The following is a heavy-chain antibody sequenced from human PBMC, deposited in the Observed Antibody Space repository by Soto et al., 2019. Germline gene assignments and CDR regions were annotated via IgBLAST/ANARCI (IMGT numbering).Heavy chain of an antibody. CDR1: GFTFSSFN. J-gene: IGHJ3*02. V-gene: IGHV3-21*01. CDR3: ARSVIFRGLIRTFDM. CDR2: ISGTTKYI. Sequence: PGGSLRLSCSASGFTFSSFNMHWVRRAPGKGLEWVSSISGTTKYIYYGDSVKGRFTISRDNAENSMFLQMNRLRVEDTAVYYCARSVIFRGLIRTFDMWGQGTLVT. D-gene: IGHD3-10*01.